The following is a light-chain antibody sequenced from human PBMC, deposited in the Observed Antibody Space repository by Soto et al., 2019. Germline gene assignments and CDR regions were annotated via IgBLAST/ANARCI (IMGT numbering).Light chain of an antibody. CDR2: EVS. CDR1: QSLIHSDGSTY. Sequence: DVVLTQSPLSLPVTLGQPASISCRSSQSLIHSDGSTYLSWFQQRPGQSPRRLIYEVSDRDSGVTDRFRCSGSGTDFTLKISRVEAEDVGVYYCMQGTHWPWTFGQGTKVEIK. CDR3: MQGTHWPWT. J-gene: IGKJ1*01. V-gene: IGKV2-30*02.